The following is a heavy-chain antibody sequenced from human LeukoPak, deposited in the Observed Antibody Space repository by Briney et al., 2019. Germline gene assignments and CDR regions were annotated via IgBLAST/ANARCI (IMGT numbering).Heavy chain of an antibody. CDR2: IYSDNT. V-gene: IGHV3-66*03. CDR1: GFTVSSNS. Sequence: GGSLRLSCTVSGFTVSSNSMSWVRQAPGKGLEWVSFIYSDNTHYSDSVKGRFTISRDNSKNTLYLQMKSLRAEDTAVYYCAKDLVMQPFDPWGQGTLVTVSS. CDR3: AKDLVMQPFDP. J-gene: IGHJ5*02. D-gene: IGHD1-26*01.